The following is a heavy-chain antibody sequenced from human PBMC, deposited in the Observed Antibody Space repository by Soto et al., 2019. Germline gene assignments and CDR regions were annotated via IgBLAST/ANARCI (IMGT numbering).Heavy chain of an antibody. Sequence: PGGSLILSCAASGFTFSSYGIHWVRQAPGKGLEWVALISYDGTDKYYADSVKGRFTISRDNSKNTLYLQMSSLGPEDTAVYYCVKERYAQLWLEDYGMDVWGQGTTVTVSS. CDR3: VKERYAQLWLEDYGMDV. CDR1: GFTFSSYG. V-gene: IGHV3-30*18. D-gene: IGHD5-18*01. J-gene: IGHJ6*02. CDR2: ISYDGTDK.